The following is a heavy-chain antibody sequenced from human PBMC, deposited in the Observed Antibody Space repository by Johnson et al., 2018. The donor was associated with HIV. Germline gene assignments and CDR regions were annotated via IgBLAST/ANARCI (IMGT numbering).Heavy chain of an antibody. V-gene: IGHV3-9*01. CDR1: GFTFDDYV. Sequence: QLVESGGGLVQPGRSLRVSCAASGFTFDDYVIHWVRQAPGKGLEWVSGVSWKSGNTGYADSVKGRLTISRDNAKNFVHLQMNSLRADDTALYYCAKDNVVGALTIWGNRAFDTWGQGTMVTVSS. J-gene: IGHJ3*02. CDR2: VSWKSGNT. D-gene: IGHD1-26*01. CDR3: AKDNVVGALTIWGNRAFDT.